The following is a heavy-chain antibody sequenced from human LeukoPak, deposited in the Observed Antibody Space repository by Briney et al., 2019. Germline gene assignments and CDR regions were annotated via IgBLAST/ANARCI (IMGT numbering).Heavy chain of an antibody. V-gene: IGHV3-23*01. D-gene: IGHD5-18*01. CDR3: AKGYTTDDTVMVD. CDR2: ISGSGDST. J-gene: IGHJ4*02. CDR1: GFTFSTYA. Sequence: GGSLRLSCAASGFTFSTYAMSWVRQAPGRGLEWVSTISGSGDSTYYADSVKGRFTISRDNSKNTLYLQMNSLRAEDTAVYYCAKGYTTDDTVMVDWGQGTLVTVSS.